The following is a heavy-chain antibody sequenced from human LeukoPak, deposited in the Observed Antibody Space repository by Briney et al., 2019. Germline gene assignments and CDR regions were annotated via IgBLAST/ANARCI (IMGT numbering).Heavy chain of an antibody. CDR2: FYYSGST. CDR1: GGSVSSNSYY. D-gene: IGHD3-10*01. Sequence: SETLSLTCTVSGGSVSSNSYYWGWIRQPPGKGLEWIGSFYYSGSTHYNPSLKSRVTMSVDMSTRQISLKLSSVTAADTAVYYCARAVGGDGSGSLWGPGTLVTVSS. J-gene: IGHJ4*02. V-gene: IGHV4-39*07. CDR3: ARAVGGDGSGSL.